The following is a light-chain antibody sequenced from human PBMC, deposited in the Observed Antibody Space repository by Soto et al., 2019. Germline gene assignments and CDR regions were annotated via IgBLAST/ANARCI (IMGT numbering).Light chain of an antibody. CDR1: QSVTSSY. J-gene: IGKJ4*01. CDR3: QQHANWPLT. Sequence: EIVLTQSPGTLSLYPGESATLSCRASQSVTSSYIAWYQQKPGQAPGLLIYEASTRATGIPARFSGSGSGTGFTLTISSLEPEDFAVYYCQQHANWPLTFGGGTKVDIK. V-gene: IGKV3D-20*02. CDR2: EAS.